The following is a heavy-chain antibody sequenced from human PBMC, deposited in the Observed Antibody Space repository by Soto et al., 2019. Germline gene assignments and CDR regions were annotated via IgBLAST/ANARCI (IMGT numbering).Heavy chain of an antibody. D-gene: IGHD3-3*01. CDR3: AHSFGEIRGRYHHYFGLDV. V-gene: IGHV2-5*02. CDR1: GFSLSTPAVG. CDR2: IYWDNDK. J-gene: IGHJ6*02. Sequence: QITLKESGPTLVKPTETLTLTCTFSGFSLSTPAVGVAWIRQPPGKALEWLALIYWDNDKTYTPSLKTRLTSARGTSKNQVALTMTNMDPVYTATYFCAHSFGEIRGRYHHYFGLDVWGQGTPVTVSS.